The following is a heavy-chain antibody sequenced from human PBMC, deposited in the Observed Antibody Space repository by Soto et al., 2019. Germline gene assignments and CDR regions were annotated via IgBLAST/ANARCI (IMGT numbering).Heavy chain of an antibody. V-gene: IGHV1-69*01. J-gene: IGHJ6*02. CDR1: GGTSSSYA. CDR2: IIPIFGTA. D-gene: IGHD5-12*01. CDR3: ARGGATISYYYYGMDV. Sequence: QVQLVQSGAEVKKPGSSVKVSCKASGGTSSSYAISWVRQAPGQGLEWMGGIIPIFGTANYAQKFQGRVTITADESTSTAYMELSSLRSEDTAVYYCARGGATISYYYYGMDVWGQGTTVTVSS.